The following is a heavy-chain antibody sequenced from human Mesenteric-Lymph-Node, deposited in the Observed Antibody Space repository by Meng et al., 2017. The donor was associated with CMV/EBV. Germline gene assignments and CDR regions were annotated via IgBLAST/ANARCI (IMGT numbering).Heavy chain of an antibody. CDR2: ISWDGGRT. CDR1: GFTFNDYT. J-gene: IGHJ6*02. D-gene: IGHD3-16*01. Sequence: GGSLRLSCAASGFTFNDYTMHWVRQLPGKGLEWVSLISWDGGRTYYAESVKGRFTISRDNNKNSLYLQMNSLRTEDTALYYCVKDRGAVTGNFYYYAMDVWGQGTTVTVSS. V-gene: IGHV3-43*01. CDR3: VKDRGAVTGNFYYYAMDV.